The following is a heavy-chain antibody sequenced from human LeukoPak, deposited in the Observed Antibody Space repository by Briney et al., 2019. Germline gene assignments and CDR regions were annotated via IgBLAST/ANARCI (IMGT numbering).Heavy chain of an antibody. CDR3: AGIGVAGQFDY. CDR1: GFTFSSYS. D-gene: IGHD6-19*01. J-gene: IGHJ4*02. CDR2: ISSGKTYI. Sequence: GGSLRLSCAASGFTFSSYSMNWVRQAPGKGLEWVSYISSGKTYIYYADSAQGRFTISRDNAKNSLYLQMNSLRADDTAVYYCAGIGVAGQFDYWGQGTLVTVSS. V-gene: IGHV3-21*01.